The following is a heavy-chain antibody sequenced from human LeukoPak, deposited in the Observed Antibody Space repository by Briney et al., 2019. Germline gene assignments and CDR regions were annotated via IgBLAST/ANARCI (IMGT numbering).Heavy chain of an antibody. J-gene: IGHJ4*02. D-gene: IGHD6-13*01. Sequence: SEALSLTCTVSGGSISSSSYYWSWIRQPPGKGLEWIGYIYTSGSTNYNPSLKSRVTISVDTSKNQFSLKLSSVTAADTAVYYCARRSYSSSWIDYWGQGTLVTVSS. CDR3: ARRSYSSSWIDY. CDR1: GGSISSSSYY. CDR2: IYTSGST. V-gene: IGHV4-61*05.